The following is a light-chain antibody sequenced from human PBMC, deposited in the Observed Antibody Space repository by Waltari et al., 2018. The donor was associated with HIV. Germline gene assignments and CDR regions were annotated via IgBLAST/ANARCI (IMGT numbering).Light chain of an antibody. V-gene: IGLV1-44*01. J-gene: IGLJ1*01. CDR3: AAWDGSLNGYV. CDR2: DNN. CDR1: SSNIGINR. Sequence: QSVLTQSPSASGAPGQRAAIYCSGSSSNIGINRVTWYQHLPGTAPKRLSFDNNQRPSGGPDLFAGSKSGTSASLAISGLQSEDEADYYCAAWDGSLNGYVFGTGTQVTVL.